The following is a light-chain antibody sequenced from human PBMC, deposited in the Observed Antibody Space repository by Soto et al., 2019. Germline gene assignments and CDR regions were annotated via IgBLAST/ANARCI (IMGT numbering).Light chain of an antibody. V-gene: IGLV2-14*01. CDR3: SSYSSSSPL. CDR1: SINFGSYNY. J-gene: IGLJ7*01. Sequence: SVLTHPASMSGAPAHSITISCTGTSINFGSYNYVPWYKQHPGKDPRPMIYAVTDRPSGVSSRLSGSKSGNTASLTISGLKAKDEADFYCSSYSSSSPLFG. CDR2: AVT.